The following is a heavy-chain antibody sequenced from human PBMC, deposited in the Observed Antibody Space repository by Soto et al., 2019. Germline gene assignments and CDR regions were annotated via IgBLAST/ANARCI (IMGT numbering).Heavy chain of an antibody. CDR3: AKPYSGSPPKNFDY. CDR1: GFTFSSYA. V-gene: IGHV3-23*01. CDR2: ISGSGGST. J-gene: IGHJ4*01. D-gene: IGHD1-26*01. Sequence: SGGSLRLSCAASGFTFSSYAMSWVRQAPGKGLEWVSAISGSGGSTYHADSVRGRFTISRDNSKNTVYLQMNSLRAEDTAVYYCAKPYSGSPPKNFDYWGQGTLVTVSS.